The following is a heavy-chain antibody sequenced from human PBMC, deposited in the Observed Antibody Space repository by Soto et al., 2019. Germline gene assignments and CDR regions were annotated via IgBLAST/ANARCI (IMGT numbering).Heavy chain of an antibody. CDR2: ISSSSSYI. CDR1: ELKCISYS. J-gene: IGHJ4*02. Sequence: XSLRLSSAASELKCISYSMNWVSNDKGKGLEWVSSISSSSSYIYYADSVKGRFTISRDNAKNSLYLQMNSLRAEDTAVYYCARDLIRSVSRYFDYLVQGTLVTVSS. V-gene: IGHV3-21*01. CDR3: ARDLIRSVSRYFDY. D-gene: IGHD6-25*01.